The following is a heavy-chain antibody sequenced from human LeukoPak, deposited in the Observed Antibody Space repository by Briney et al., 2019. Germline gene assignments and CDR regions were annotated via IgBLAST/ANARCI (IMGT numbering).Heavy chain of an antibody. CDR1: GGSISSYY. CDR2: IYYSGST. J-gene: IGHJ4*02. V-gene: IGHV4-59*01. CDR3: ARSYDFWSGYEKFYFDY. Sequence: SETLSLTCTVSGGSISSYYWSWIRQPPGKGLEWIGYIYYSGSTNYNPSLKSRVTISEDTSKNQFSLKLSSVTAADTAVYYCARSYDFWSGYEKFYFDYWGQGTLVTVSS. D-gene: IGHD3-3*01.